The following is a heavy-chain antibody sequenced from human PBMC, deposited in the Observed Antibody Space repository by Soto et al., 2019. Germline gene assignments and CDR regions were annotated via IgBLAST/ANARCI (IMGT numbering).Heavy chain of an antibody. D-gene: IGHD6-6*01. V-gene: IGHV1-8*01. CDR3: ARGRVHYSSSNYFDP. Sequence: QVQLVQSGAEVKKPGASVKVSCKASGYTFTSYDINWVRQATGQGPEWMGWMNPDSGHTGYARKFRDRISMTRNTSITTAYMELTSLRSDDTAIYYCARGRVHYSSSNYFDPWGRGTLVTVSS. CDR2: MNPDSGHT. CDR1: GYTFTSYD. J-gene: IGHJ5*02.